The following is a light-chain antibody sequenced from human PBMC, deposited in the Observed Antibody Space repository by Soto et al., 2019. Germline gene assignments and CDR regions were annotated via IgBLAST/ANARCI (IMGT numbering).Light chain of an antibody. J-gene: IGKJ2*01. V-gene: IGKV3-20*01. CDR3: QQYGSAPDT. CDR2: GAS. CDR1: QSVSSSY. Sequence: EIVLTQSPGTLSLSPGERATLSCRASQSVSSSYLAWYQQKPGQAPRLLVYGASSRATGIPDRFSGSGSGTDFTLTISRPEAEDFAVYYCQQYGSAPDTLGQGTKLEIK.